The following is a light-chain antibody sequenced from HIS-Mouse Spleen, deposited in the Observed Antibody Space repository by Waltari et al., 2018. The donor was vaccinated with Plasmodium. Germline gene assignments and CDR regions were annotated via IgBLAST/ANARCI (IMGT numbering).Light chain of an antibody. Sequence: DIQMTQSPSTLSASVGERATITCRASQSISSWLAWYQQKPGKAPKLLIYKASSLESGVPSRFSGSGSGTEFTLTISSLQPDDFATYYCQQYNSYWTFGQGTKVEIK. V-gene: IGKV1-5*03. J-gene: IGKJ1*01. CDR1: QSISSW. CDR2: KAS. CDR3: QQYNSYWT.